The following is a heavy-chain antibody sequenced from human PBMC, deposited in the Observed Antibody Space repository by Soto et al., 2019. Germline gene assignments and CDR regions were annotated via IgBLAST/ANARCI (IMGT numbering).Heavy chain of an antibody. Sequence: QVQLVQSGAEVKKPGSSVKVSCKASGGTFSSYTISWVRQAPGQGLEWMGRIIPILGIANYAQKFQGRVTITADKSTSTAYMELSSLRSEDTAVYYCARAYNWNDGDAFDIWGLGRMVTASS. V-gene: IGHV1-69*02. J-gene: IGHJ3*02. CDR2: IIPILGIA. D-gene: IGHD1-20*01. CDR1: GGTFSSYT. CDR3: ARAYNWNDGDAFDI.